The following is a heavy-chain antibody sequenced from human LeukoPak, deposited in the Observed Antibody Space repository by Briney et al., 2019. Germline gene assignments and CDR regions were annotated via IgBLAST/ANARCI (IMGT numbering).Heavy chain of an antibody. J-gene: IGHJ4*02. CDR2: IYSGGST. V-gene: IGHV3-66*02. Sequence: GGSLRLSCAASGFTVSSNYMSWLRNAPGKGLEWVSVIYSGGSTYYADSVKGRFTISRDNSKNTLYLQMNSLRAEDTAVYYCARNPPNYDFWSGYWYWGQGTLVTVS. CDR1: GFTVSSNY. CDR3: ARNPPNYDFWSGYWY. D-gene: IGHD3-3*01.